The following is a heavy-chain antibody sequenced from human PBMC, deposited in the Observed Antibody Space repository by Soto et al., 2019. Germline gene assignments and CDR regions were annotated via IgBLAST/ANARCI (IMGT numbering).Heavy chain of an antibody. CDR1: GYTFTSYG. CDR3: ARADRYGSGSYYFDY. CDR2: MNPNTGNT. J-gene: IGHJ4*02. Sequence: ASVKVSCKASGYTFTSYGVNWVRQATGQGLEWMGWMNPNTGNTGYAQNLQGRVTMTRNPAISTAYMELSSLSFDDTAVYFWARADRYGSGSYYFDYWGQGTLVTVSS. D-gene: IGHD3-10*01. V-gene: IGHV1-8*01.